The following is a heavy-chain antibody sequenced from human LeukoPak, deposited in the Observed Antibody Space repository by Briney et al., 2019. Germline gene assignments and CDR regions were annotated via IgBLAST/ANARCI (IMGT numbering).Heavy chain of an antibody. CDR3: ARFYGSGSYYNEGIDY. D-gene: IGHD3-10*01. J-gene: IGHJ4*02. CDR2: INHSGST. V-gene: IGHV4-34*01. CDR1: GGSFSGYC. Sequence: PSETLSLTCAVYGGSFSGYCWSWIRQPPGQGLEWIGEINHSGSTNYNPSLKSRVTISVDTSKNQFSLKLSSVTAADTAVYYCARFYGSGSYYNEGIDYWGQGTLVTVSS.